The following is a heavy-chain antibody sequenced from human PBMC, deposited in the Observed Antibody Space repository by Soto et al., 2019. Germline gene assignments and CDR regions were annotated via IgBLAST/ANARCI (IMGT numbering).Heavy chain of an antibody. CDR1: GYTLTSYS. J-gene: IGHJ5*02. CDR2: ISPYNAKI. CDR3: ARGVWFDP. D-gene: IGHD3-16*01. Sequence: QVQLVQSGAEVKKPGASVQVSCKASGYTLTSYSISWVRQAPGQGLEWMGGISPYNAKINYAQKFQGRVTMTTDTSTSTAYMELRSLRSDDTAVYYCARGVWFDPWGQGPLVTVAS. V-gene: IGHV1-18*01.